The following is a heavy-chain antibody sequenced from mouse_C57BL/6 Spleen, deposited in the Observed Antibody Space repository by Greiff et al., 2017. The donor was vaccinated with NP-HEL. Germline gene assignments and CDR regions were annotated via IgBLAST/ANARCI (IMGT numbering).Heavy chain of an antibody. CDR3: ASGLLRKVLAY. D-gene: IGHD1-1*01. J-gene: IGHJ3*01. CDR2: INPNNGGT. V-gene: IGHV1-18*01. Sequence: VQLQQSGPELVKPGASVKIPCKASGYTFTDYNMDWVKQSHGKSLEWIGDINPNNGGTIYNQKFKGKATLTVDQSSSTAYMQLNSLTSEDSAVYYCASGLLRKVLAYWGQGTLVTVSA. CDR1: GYTFTDYN.